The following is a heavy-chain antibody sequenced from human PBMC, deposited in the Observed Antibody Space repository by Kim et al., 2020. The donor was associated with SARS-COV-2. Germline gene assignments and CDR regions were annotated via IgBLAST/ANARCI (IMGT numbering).Heavy chain of an antibody. J-gene: IGHJ4*02. V-gene: IGHV3-21*01. CDR3: ATDGAGFCES. Sequence: GGSLRLSCAASGFTFSSFSINWVCQAPGKGLEWVSSISTDISYKYYADSVKGRFTISRDNARSALYLQMNSLRVEDTAVYYCATDGAGFCESWGQGTLVT. CDR2: ISTDISYK. D-gene: IGHD3-16*01. CDR1: GFTFSSFS.